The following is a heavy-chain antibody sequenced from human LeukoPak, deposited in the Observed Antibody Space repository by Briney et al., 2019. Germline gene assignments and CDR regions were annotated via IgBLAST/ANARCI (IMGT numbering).Heavy chain of an antibody. J-gene: IGHJ4*02. CDR2: ISWDDDST. D-gene: IGHD6-13*01. V-gene: IGHV3-43*01. Sequence: TGGSLRLSCAASGFTFDDYTMHWVRQAPGKGLEWVSLISWDDDSTYYADSVKGRFTISRDNNKNSLYLQMNSLRTEDTALYYCAKGDSSSWYNFDYWGQGTLVTVSS. CDR1: GFTFDDYT. CDR3: AKGDSSSWYNFDY.